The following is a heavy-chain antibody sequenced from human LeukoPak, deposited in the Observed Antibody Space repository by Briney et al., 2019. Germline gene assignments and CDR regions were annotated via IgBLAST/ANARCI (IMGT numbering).Heavy chain of an antibody. J-gene: IGHJ4*02. D-gene: IGHD6-13*01. V-gene: IGHV1-69*02. CDR2: IIPILGIA. CDR3: ARGPGIAAAGTHYFDY. Sequence: SVKVSCKASGGTFSSYTISWVRQAPGQGLEWMGRIIPILGIANYAQKFQGRVTITADKSKSTAYMELSSLRSEDTAVYYCARGPGIAAAGTHYFDYWGQGTLVTVSS. CDR1: GGTFSSYT.